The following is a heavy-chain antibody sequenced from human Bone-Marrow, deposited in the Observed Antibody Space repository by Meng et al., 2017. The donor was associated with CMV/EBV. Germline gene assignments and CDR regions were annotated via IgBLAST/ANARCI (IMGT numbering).Heavy chain of an antibody. CDR3: ARERDSEVVPAALNWFAP. J-gene: IGHJ5*02. Sequence: GSLRLSCAVYGGSFSGYYWSWIRQPPGKGLEWIGEINHSGSTNYNPSLKSRVTISVDTSKNQFSLKLSSVTAADTAVYYCARERDSEVVPAALNWFAPWGQGTLVTVSS. V-gene: IGHV4-34*01. CDR1: GGSFSGYY. CDR2: INHSGST. D-gene: IGHD2-2*01.